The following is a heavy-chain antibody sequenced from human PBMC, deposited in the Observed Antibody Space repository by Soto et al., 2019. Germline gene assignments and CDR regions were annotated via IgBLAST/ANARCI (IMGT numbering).Heavy chain of an antibody. CDR2: MYNSVST. CDR1: VGSISSGGYY. CDR3: SRHPQH. J-gene: IGHJ4*02. D-gene: IGHD1-1*01. V-gene: IGHV4-31*03. Sequence: QVQLQESGPGLVKPSQTLSLTCTVSVGSISSGGYYWSWIRQHPGKGLEWIGYMYNSVSTYYNPSIKSRVTISVDKSKNQFSLKLSSVTAADTAVYDCSRHPQHWGQGTLVTVSS.